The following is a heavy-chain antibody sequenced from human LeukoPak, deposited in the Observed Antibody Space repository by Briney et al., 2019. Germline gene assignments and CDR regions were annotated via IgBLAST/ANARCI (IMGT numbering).Heavy chain of an antibody. J-gene: IGHJ6*02. CDR1: GFTFSSYW. CDR3: ARDGFYKYYYYYGMDV. CDR2: IKQDGSGK. V-gene: IGHV3-7*01. D-gene: IGHD5-24*01. Sequence: GGSLRLSCAASGFTFSSYWMSWVRQAPGKGLEWVANIKQDGSGKYYVDSVKGRFTISRDNAKNSLYLQMNSLRAEDTAVYYCARDGFYKYYYYYGMDVWGQGTTVTVSS.